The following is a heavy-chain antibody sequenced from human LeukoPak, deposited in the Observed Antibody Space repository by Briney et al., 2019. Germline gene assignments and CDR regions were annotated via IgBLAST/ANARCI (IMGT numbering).Heavy chain of an antibody. D-gene: IGHD3-3*01. CDR3: ARGFNDFWSGSQLEY. CDR2: ISYDGGKT. Sequence: GGSLRLSCAASGFVFGGYAMHWVRQAPGKGLQWLAVISYDGGKTYYADSVEGRFTISRDNSKSTVYLEINSLRSEDTAIYYCARGFNDFWSGSQLEYWGQGTLVTVSS. J-gene: IGHJ4*02. V-gene: IGHV3-30-3*01. CDR1: GFVFGGYA.